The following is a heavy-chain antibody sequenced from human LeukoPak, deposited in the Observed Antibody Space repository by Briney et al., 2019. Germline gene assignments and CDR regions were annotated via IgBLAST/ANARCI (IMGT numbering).Heavy chain of an antibody. CDR3: ARQDSSGWYVLAPLDY. V-gene: IGHV1-18*01. Sequence: ASVKVSCKSSGYTFTNFGITWVRQAPGQGLEWMGWISAYNGNTNYARKLQGRVTMTTDTSTSTAYMELRSLRSDDTAMYYCARQDSSGWYVLAPLDYWGQGTLVTVSS. D-gene: IGHD6-19*01. J-gene: IGHJ4*02. CDR1: GYTFTNFG. CDR2: ISAYNGNT.